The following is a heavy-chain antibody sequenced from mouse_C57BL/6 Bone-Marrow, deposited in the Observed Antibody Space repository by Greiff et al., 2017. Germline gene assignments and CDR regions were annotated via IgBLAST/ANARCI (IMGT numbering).Heavy chain of an antibody. J-gene: IGHJ4*01. CDR3: AKNGFYYYGSSYDAKDY. CDR2: IWGDGST. D-gene: IGHD1-1*01. CDR1: GFSLTGYG. V-gene: IGHV2-3*01. Sequence: VKVVESGPGLVAPSQSLSITCTVSGFSLTGYGVSWVRQPPGQGLEWLGEIWGDGSTNYHSAPISSLSISKDNSKSQVFLKLNSQQTDDTATYYCAKNGFYYYGSSYDAKDYWGQGTSVTVSS.